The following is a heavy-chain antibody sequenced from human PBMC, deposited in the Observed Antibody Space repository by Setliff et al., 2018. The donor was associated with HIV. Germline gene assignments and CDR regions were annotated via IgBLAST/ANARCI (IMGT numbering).Heavy chain of an antibody. V-gene: IGHV4-39*01. CDR1: GGSISSSSYY. J-gene: IGHJ2*01. D-gene: IGHD2-2*01. CDR2: IYYSGST. CDR3: ARPADCSSTSCYLWYFDL. Sequence: PSETLSLTCTVSGGSISSSSYYWGWIRQPPGKGLEWIGSIYYSGSTYYNPSLKNRVTISVDTSKNQFSLKLSSVTAADTAVYYCARPADCSSTSCYLWYFDLWGQGTRVTVSS.